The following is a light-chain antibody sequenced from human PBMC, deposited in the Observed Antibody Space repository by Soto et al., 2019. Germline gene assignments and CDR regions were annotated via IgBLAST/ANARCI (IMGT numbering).Light chain of an antibody. Sequence: EIVLTQSPATLSLSPGDRATLSCRASQSVGSYLAWYQQRPGQAPRLLIYDASNRATGIPARFSGSGSGTDFTLTITSLEPDDFAVYFCQHRSNSPPTWTFGQGTKVEIK. CDR1: QSVGSY. CDR2: DAS. CDR3: QHRSNSPPTWT. J-gene: IGKJ1*01. V-gene: IGKV3-11*01.